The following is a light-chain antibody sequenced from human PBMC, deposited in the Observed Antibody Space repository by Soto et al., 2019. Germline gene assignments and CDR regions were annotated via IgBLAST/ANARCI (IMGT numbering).Light chain of an antibody. CDR3: TTFAPGRIYV. CDR2: EVS. CDR1: SSDIGPYDY. Sequence: QSALTPPASVSGSPGQSITISCSGASSDIGPYDYVSWYQHHPGRAPKLLIYEVSNRPSGVSYRFSGSKSGNTASLTISGLQAEDEGDYYCTTFAPGRIYVFGSGTKVTVL. V-gene: IGLV2-14*01. J-gene: IGLJ1*01.